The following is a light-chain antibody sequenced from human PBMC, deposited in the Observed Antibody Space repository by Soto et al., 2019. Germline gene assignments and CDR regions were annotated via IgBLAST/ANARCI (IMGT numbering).Light chain of an antibody. V-gene: IGKV3-20*01. CDR1: QSVSSIH. Sequence: EIVLTQSPGTLSLSPGERATLSCRASQSVSSIHLAWYQQKPGQAPRLLIYDVSSRATGIPDRFSGSGSGTDFTLTISRLEPEDSAVYYCQQYGTSATWTFGQGTKVEIK. J-gene: IGKJ1*01. CDR2: DVS. CDR3: QQYGTSATWT.